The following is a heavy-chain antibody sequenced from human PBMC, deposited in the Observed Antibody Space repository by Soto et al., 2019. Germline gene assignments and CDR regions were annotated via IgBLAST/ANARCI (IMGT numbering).Heavy chain of an antibody. CDR3: SHRPAYDISAGYYALDF. Sequence: SRLTLDHTSDMLTLTGDFAGLPLITSKMGVAWIRQPPGKALGWLALIYWDDGKRYSPSLKTRLNITKDTSKNQVVLTLTNVDPVDTATYYCSHRPAYDISAGYYALDFWGHGSLDTVSS. D-gene: IGHD3-9*01. J-gene: IGHJ4*01. CDR1: GLPLITSKMG. CDR2: IYWDDGK. V-gene: IGHV2-5*02.